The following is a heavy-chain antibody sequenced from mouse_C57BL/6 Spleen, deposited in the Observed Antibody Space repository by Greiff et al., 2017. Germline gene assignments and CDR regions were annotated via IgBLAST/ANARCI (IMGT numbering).Heavy chain of an antibody. D-gene: IGHD2-1*01. V-gene: IGHV1-55*01. CDR2: IYPGSGST. J-gene: IGHJ2*01. CDR1: GYTFTSYW. CDR3: ASEYYGNYRGYFDY. Sequence: QVQLQQPGAELVKPGASVKMSCTASGYTFTSYWITWVKQRPGQGLEWIGDIYPGSGSTNYNEKFKGKATLTVDTSSSSSYMQLSSLTSEDSAVDDCASEYYGNYRGYFDYWGQGTTLTVSS.